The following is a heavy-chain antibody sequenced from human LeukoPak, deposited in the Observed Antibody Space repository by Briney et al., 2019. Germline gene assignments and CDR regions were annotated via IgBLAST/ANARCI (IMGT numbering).Heavy chain of an antibody. J-gene: IGHJ4*02. V-gene: IGHV1-8*01. Sequence: ASVKVSCKASGYTFTSYDINWVRQATGQGLEWMGWMNPNSGNTGHAQKFQGRVTMNRNTSISTAYMELSSLRSEDTAVYYCARVGSQRITMVRGVPDPYYFDYWGQGTLVTVSS. CDR2: MNPNSGNT. CDR3: ARVGSQRITMVRGVPDPYYFDY. CDR1: GYTFTSYD. D-gene: IGHD3-10*01.